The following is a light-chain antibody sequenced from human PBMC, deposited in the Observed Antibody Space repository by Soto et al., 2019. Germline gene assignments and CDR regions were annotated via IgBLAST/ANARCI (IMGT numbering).Light chain of an antibody. Sequence: QLRPPPPSLYASVVHRPTITFRTRQSSSSYLNWYQQKPGQAPKLLIYAASSLASGVPARFSGSGSGTDFTLTISSLQPEDFATYYCQQSYSTQNTFGQGTRLEIK. CDR2: AAS. J-gene: IGKJ5*01. CDR1: QSSSSY. CDR3: QQSYSTQNT. V-gene: IGKV1-39*01.